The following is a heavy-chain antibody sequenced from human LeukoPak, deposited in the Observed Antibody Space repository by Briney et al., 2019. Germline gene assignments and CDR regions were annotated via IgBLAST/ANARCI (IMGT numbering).Heavy chain of an antibody. CDR1: GYTFTSYG. Sequence: SVKVSCKASGYTFTSYGISRVRQAPGQGLEWMGGIIPIFGTANYAQKFQGRVTITADESTSTAYMELSSLRSEDTAVYYCAKEASVDTAMVTDYWGQGTLVTVSS. D-gene: IGHD5-18*01. J-gene: IGHJ4*02. V-gene: IGHV1-69*13. CDR3: AKEASVDTAMVTDY. CDR2: IIPIFGTA.